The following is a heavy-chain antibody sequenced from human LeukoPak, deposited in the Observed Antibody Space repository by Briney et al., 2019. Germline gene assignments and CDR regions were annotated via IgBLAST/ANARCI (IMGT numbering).Heavy chain of an antibody. J-gene: IGHJ4*02. D-gene: IGHD1-7*01. CDR2: IHYLGST. Sequence: LEWIGYIHYLGSTKYNPSLKSRLTISVDTSKSHFSLRLTSVTAADTAIYYCARTGTTFFDYWGQGSLVTVSS. CDR3: ARTGTTFFDY. V-gene: IGHV4-61*03.